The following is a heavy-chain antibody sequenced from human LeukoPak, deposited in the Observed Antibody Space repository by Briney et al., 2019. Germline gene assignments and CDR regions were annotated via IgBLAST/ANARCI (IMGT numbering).Heavy chain of an antibody. CDR3: ARAVGIAYGMDV. D-gene: IGHD2-15*01. V-gene: IGHV1-2*02. CDR2: INPNSGGT. Sequence: ASVKVSCKASGYTFTGYYIHWVRQAPGQGLEWMGWINPNSGGTKYAQKFQGRVTMTRDTSISTAYMELSRLRSDDTAVYYCARAVGIAYGMDVWGQGTTVTVSS. J-gene: IGHJ6*02. CDR1: GYTFTGYY.